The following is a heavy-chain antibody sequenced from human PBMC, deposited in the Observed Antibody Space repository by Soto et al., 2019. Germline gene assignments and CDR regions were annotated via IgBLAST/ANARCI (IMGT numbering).Heavy chain of an antibody. CDR1: GGSISSGVYY. CDR3: ARDAYGSGSWGYYGMDV. Sequence: QVQLQESGPGLVKPSQTLSLTCTVSGGSISSGVYYWSWIRQPPGKGLEWIGYIYYSGSTYYNPSLKSRVTISVDTSKNQFSLKLSSVTAADTAVYYCARDAYGSGSWGYYGMDVWGQGTTVTVSS. V-gene: IGHV4-30-4*01. CDR2: IYYSGST. D-gene: IGHD3-10*01. J-gene: IGHJ6*02.